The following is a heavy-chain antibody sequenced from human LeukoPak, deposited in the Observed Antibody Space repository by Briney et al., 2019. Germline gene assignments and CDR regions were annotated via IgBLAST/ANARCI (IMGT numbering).Heavy chain of an antibody. V-gene: IGHV3-9*01. J-gene: IGHJ4*02. CDR1: GFTFDDYA. CDR3: AKGRLVATIYFDY. CDR2: ISWNSGSI. Sequence: PGGSLRLSCAASGFTFDDYAMHWVRQAPGKGLEWVSGISWNSGSIGYADSVKGRFTISRDNAKNSLYLQMNSLRAEDTALYYCAKGRLVATIYFDYWGQGTLVTVSS. D-gene: IGHD5-12*01.